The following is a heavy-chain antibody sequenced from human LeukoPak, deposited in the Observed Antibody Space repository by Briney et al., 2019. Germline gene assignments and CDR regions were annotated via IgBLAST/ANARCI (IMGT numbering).Heavy chain of an antibody. Sequence: SETLSLTCAVYGGSFSGYYWSWIRQPPGKGLEWIGEINHSGSTNYNPSLKSRVTILVDTSKNQFSLKLSSVTAADTAVYYCARVIQLWSGGADYWGQGTLVTVSS. V-gene: IGHV4-34*01. CDR3: ARVIQLWSGGADY. CDR2: INHSGST. CDR1: GGSFSGYY. J-gene: IGHJ4*02. D-gene: IGHD5-18*01.